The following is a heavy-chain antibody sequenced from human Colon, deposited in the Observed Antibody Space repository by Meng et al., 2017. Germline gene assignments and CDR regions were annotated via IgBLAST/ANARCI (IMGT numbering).Heavy chain of an antibody. CDR1: GASIPNRNW. Sequence: QGLFRESGPALPNQQEPLSLTCNVLGASIPNRNWWAWVRQPPGKGLEWIGEIPHRGSSAYNPSLKSRVSMSIDKSKNQFSLKLTSVTAADTAVYHCLRGSGGSVWGQGTLVTVSS. CDR3: LRGSGGSV. V-gene: IGHV4-4*03. J-gene: IGHJ1*01. CDR2: IPHRGSS. D-gene: IGHD3-10*01.